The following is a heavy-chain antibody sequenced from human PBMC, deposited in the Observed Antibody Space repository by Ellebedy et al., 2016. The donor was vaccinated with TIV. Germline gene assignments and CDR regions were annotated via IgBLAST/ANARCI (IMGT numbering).Heavy chain of an antibody. V-gene: IGHV3-23*01. J-gene: IGHJ5*02. D-gene: IGHD6-13*01. CDR3: AKGITAAVVEGSLFDP. Sequence: GESLKISXAASGFTFSSYTMRWVRQAPGKGPEWVSDISGSGGGTYYADSVKGRFTISRDNSKNTLYLQMNSLRVEDTAVYYCAKGITAAVVEGSLFDPWGQGTLVTVSS. CDR2: ISGSGGGT. CDR1: GFTFSSYT.